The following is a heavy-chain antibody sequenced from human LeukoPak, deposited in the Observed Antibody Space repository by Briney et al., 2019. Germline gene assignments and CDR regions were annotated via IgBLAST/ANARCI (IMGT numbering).Heavy chain of an antibody. CDR2: IYHSGST. CDR1: GGSISSRNW. V-gene: IGHV4-4*02. CDR3: ARARGYGDYLDY. J-gene: IGHJ4*02. D-gene: IGHD4-17*01. Sequence: GTLSLTCAVSGGSISSRNWWSWVRQPPGKGLEWIGEIYHSGSTNYNPSLKTRVTISVDKSKNQFSLKLSSVTAADTAVYYCARARGYGDYLDYWGQGTLVTVSS.